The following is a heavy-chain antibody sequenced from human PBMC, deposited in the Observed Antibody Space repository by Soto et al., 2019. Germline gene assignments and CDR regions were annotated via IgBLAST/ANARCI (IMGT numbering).Heavy chain of an antibody. Sequence: SETLSLTCTVSGGSISNLYWSWIRQPPGKGLEWIGYIYYSGSTYYNPSLKSRVTISVDTSKNQFSLKLSSVTAADTAVYYCARDSAPYSSSWYILDYWGQGTLVTVSS. J-gene: IGHJ4*02. CDR2: IYYSGST. V-gene: IGHV4-59*06. CDR3: ARDSAPYSSSWYILDY. D-gene: IGHD6-13*01. CDR1: GGSISNLY.